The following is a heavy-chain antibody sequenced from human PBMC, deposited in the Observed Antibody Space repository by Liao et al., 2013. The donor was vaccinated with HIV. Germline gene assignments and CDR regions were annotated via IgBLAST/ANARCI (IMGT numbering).Heavy chain of an antibody. D-gene: IGHD3-16*01. CDR1: GDSITNIHYY. CDR3: ARALPSKGGSGFFVAFDP. CDR2: IYYSGIP. V-gene: IGHV4-39*07. Sequence: RLRESGPGLVKPSETLSLTCTVSGDSITNIHYYWGWIRQPPGKGLEWIGYIYYSGIPYSTPSLTRRVTLSVDTSNNQFSLKLSSVTAADTAVYYCARALPSKGGSGFFVAFDPWGPEPWSPSHQ. J-gene: IGHJ5*02.